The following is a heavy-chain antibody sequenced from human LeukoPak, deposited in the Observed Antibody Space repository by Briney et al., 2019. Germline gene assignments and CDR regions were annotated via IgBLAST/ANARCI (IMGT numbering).Heavy chain of an antibody. CDR1: GGTFSSYA. CDR3: ASTDYYGSGSYDNWFDP. D-gene: IGHD3-10*01. Sequence: SVKVSCKASGGTFSSYAISWVRQAPGQGLEWMGRIIPILGIANYAQKFQGRVTVTADKSTSTAYMELSSLRSKDTAVYYCASTDYYGSGSYDNWFDPWGQGTLVTVSS. CDR2: IIPILGIA. V-gene: IGHV1-69*04. J-gene: IGHJ5*02.